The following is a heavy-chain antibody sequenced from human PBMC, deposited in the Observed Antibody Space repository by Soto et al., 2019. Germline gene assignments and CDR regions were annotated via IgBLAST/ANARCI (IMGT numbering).Heavy chain of an antibody. Sequence: SETLSLTCAVSGASVISTKWWSWVRQSPGKGLEWIGEIHHSETTNYNPSLKSRVTISVDTSKNQFSLKLSSVTAADTAVYYCARGASGYYDSSGYYSPYYFDYWGQGTLVTVSS. J-gene: IGHJ4*02. CDR3: ARGASGYYDSSGYYSPYYFDY. CDR2: IHHSETT. CDR1: GASVISTKW. D-gene: IGHD3-22*01. V-gene: IGHV4-4*02.